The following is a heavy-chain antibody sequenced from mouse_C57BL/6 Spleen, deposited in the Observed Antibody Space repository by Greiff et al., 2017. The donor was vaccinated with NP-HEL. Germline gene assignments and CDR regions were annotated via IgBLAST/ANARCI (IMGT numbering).Heavy chain of an antibody. J-gene: IGHJ4*01. CDR3: ARDQTTVSAMDY. V-gene: IGHV3-6*01. D-gene: IGHD1-1*01. CDR1: GYSITSGYY. Sequence: VQLQQSGPGLVKPSQSLSLTCSVTGYSITSGYYWNWIRQFPGNKLEWMGYISYDGSNNYNPSLKNRISITRDTSKNQFFLKLNSVTTEDTATYYCARDQTTVSAMDYWGQGTSVTVSS. CDR2: ISYDGSN.